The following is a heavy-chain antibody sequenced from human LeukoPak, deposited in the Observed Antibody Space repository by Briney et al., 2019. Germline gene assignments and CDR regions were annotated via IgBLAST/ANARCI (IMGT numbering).Heavy chain of an antibody. CDR1: GGSISSGDYY. CDR2: IYYSGST. V-gene: IGHV4-30-4*02. CDR3: ARVAPPDYGSGSNGAFDI. Sequence: SDTLSLTCTVSGGSISSGDYYWSWIRQPPGKGLEWIGYIYYSGSTYYNPSLKSRVTISVDTSKNQFSLKLSSVTAADTAVYYCARVAPPDYGSGSNGAFDIWGQGTMVTVSS. J-gene: IGHJ3*02. D-gene: IGHD3-10*01.